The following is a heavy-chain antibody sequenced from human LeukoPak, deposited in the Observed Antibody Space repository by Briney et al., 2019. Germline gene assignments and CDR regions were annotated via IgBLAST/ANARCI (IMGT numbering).Heavy chain of an antibody. D-gene: IGHD5-12*01. CDR3: ARDRRYDRVRWFDP. CDR1: GFTFSSYW. J-gene: IGHJ5*02. CDR2: IKQDGSEK. V-gene: IGHV3-7*01. Sequence: GGSLRLSCAASGFTFSSYWMSWVRQAPGKGLEWVANIKQDGSEKYYVDSVKGRFTISRDNAKNSLYLQMNSLRAEATAVYYCARDRRYDRVRWFDPWGQGTLVTVSS.